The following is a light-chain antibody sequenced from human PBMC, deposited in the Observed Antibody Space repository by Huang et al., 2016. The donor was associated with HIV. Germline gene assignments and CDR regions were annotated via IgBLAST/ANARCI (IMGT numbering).Light chain of an antibody. CDR3: QQSYRTPDT. CDR2: DAS. Sequence: DIQMTQSPSSLSASVGDRVTITCRASQSITTSLNWYQQRPGKAPKLLIYDASTLQSGVPSRCSGSGSGTDFTLTISSLQPEDFATYHCQQSYRTPDTFGQGTKVEIK. J-gene: IGKJ1*01. V-gene: IGKV1-39*01. CDR1: QSITTS.